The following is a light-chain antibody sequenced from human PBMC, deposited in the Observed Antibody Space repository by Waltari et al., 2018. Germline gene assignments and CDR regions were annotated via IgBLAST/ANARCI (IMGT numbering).Light chain of an antibody. V-gene: IGLV2-14*03. J-gene: IGLJ2*01. CDR1: RTDIGAYNY. CDR3: SSYTNTNTFVL. CDR2: DVS. Sequence: QSALTQPASVSGSPGQSITISSTRTRTDIGAYNYVSWYQQYPGNAPKLMIFDVSKRPSGVSDRFSASKSANTASLTISGLQAEDEADYYCSSYTNTNTFVLFGGGTKVTVL.